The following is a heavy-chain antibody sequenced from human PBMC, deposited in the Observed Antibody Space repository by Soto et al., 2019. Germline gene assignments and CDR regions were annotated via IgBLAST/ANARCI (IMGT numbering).Heavy chain of an antibody. CDR2: SRDKVHSHTT. J-gene: IGHJ4*02. D-gene: IGHD5-12*01. CDR3: ARGVVSTGYFDY. CDR1: GFTFSDHY. Sequence: ESGGGLVQPGGSLRLSCAASGFTFSDHYMDWVRQAPGTGLEWVGRSRDKVHSHTTEYAASVKGRFTISRGDSENSLYLQMNSLKTEDTAVDYCARGVVSTGYFDYWGQGTLVTVSS. V-gene: IGHV3-72*01.